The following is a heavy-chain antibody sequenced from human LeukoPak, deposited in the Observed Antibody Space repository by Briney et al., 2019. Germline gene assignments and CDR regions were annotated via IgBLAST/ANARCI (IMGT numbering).Heavy chain of an antibody. CDR1: GYTFTSYD. CDR2: MNPNSGNT. Sequence: ASVKVSCTASGYTFTSYDINWVRQATGQGLEWMRWMNPNSGNTGYAQKFQGRVTITRTTSISTAYMQLSSLRSEDTAVYCCASARQWLVTIAFDIWGQGTMVTVSS. J-gene: IGHJ3*02. CDR3: ASARQWLVTIAFDI. D-gene: IGHD6-19*01. V-gene: IGHV1-8*03.